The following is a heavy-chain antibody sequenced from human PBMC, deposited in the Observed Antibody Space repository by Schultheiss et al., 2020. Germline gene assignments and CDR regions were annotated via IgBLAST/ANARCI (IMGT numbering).Heavy chain of an antibody. V-gene: IGHV1-2*04. J-gene: IGHJ3*02. CDR3: AKSSGWYLGAFDI. CDR2: INPNSGGT. D-gene: IGHD6-19*01. Sequence: ASVKVSCKASGYTFTGYYMHWVRQAPGQGLEWMGWINPNSGGTNYAQKFQGWVTMTRDTSTNTAYMELRSLRSDDTAVYYCAKSSGWYLGAFDIWGQGTMVTVSS. CDR1: GYTFTGYY.